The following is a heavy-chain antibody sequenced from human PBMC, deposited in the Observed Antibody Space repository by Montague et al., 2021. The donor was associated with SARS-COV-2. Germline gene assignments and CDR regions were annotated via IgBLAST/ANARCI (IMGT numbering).Heavy chain of an antibody. D-gene: IGHD4-17*01. CDR3: ARDGDYGGTWYSFLQN. CDR1: GDSVSSDTAA. CDR2: TFYRSQWHT. V-gene: IGHV6-1*01. Sequence: CAISGDSVSSDTAAWHWHRQSPSRGLEWLGRTFYRSQWHTDSAASVRSRISFSGDISKNQFSLHLNSVTPEDTAIYYCARDGDYGGTWYSFLQNWGQGTLVIVSS. J-gene: IGHJ1*01.